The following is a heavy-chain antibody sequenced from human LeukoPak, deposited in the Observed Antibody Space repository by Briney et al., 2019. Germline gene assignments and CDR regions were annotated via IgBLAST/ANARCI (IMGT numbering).Heavy chain of an antibody. J-gene: IGHJ3*02. V-gene: IGHV3-23*01. CDR3: ARDLGLYPI. CDR2: ISGSGGST. D-gene: IGHD2-8*01. Sequence: GGSLRLSCAASGFTFDDYGMSWVRQAPGKGLEWVSAISGSGGSTYYADSVKGRFTISRDNSKNTLYLQMNSLRAEDTAVYYCARDLGLYPIWGQGTMVTVSS. CDR1: GFTFDDYG.